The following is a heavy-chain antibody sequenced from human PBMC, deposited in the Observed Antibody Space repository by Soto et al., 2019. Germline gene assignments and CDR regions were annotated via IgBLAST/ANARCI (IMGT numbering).Heavy chain of an antibody. Sequence: PSETLSLTCAVYGGSFTGYKWTWIRQSPGKGLEWIGEIDHTGSTNFNPSLQSRVTISVDTSKNQFSLGLISVTAADTALYYCARGSMNRGYYWAQGTLVTVSS. J-gene: IGHJ4*02. V-gene: IGHV4-34*01. CDR3: ARGSMNRGYY. D-gene: IGHD3-22*01. CDR1: GGSFTGYK. CDR2: IDHTGST.